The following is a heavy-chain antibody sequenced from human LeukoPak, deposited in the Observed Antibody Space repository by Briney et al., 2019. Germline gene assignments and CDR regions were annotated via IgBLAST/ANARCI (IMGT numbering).Heavy chain of an antibody. D-gene: IGHD3-10*01. V-gene: IGHV4-39*07. CDR3: ARVGGAPKLGIYRTRKAAFDI. J-gene: IGHJ3*02. Sequence: SETLSLTCTVSGGSISSSSYYWGWIRQPPGKGLEWIGSIYYSGSTNYNPSLKSRVTISVDTSKNQFSLKLSSVTAADTAVYYCARVGGAPKLGIYRTRKAAFDIWGQGTMVTVSS. CDR1: GGSISSSSYY. CDR2: IYYSGST.